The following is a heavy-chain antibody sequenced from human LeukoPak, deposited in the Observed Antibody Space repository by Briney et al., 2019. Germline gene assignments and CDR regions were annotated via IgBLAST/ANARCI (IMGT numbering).Heavy chain of an antibody. CDR3: ARGGGIPAAHNWFDP. CDR1: GFTFSSYA. J-gene: IGHJ5*02. D-gene: IGHD6-13*01. CDR2: ISGSGGST. V-gene: IGHV3-23*01. Sequence: GGSLRLSCAASGFTFSSYAMSWVRQAPGKGLEWVSAISGSGGSTYYADSVKGRFTISRDNSKNTLYLQMNSLRAEDTAVYYCARGGGIPAAHNWFDPWGQGTLVTVSS.